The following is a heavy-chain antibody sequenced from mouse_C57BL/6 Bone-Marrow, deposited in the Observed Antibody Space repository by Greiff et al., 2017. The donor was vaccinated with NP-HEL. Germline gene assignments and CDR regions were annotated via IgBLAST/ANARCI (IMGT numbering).Heavy chain of an antibody. CDR1: GYTFTSYW. CDR3: ARRGGNYYGFAY. D-gene: IGHD2-1*01. CDR2: IDPSDSYT. V-gene: IGHV1-50*01. J-gene: IGHJ3*01. Sequence: QVQLKQPGAELVKPGASVKLSCKASGYTFTSYWMQWVKQRPGQGLEWIGEIDPSDSYTNYNQKFKGKATLTVDTSSSTAYMQLSSLTSEDSAVYYCARRGGNYYGFAYWGQGTLVTVSA.